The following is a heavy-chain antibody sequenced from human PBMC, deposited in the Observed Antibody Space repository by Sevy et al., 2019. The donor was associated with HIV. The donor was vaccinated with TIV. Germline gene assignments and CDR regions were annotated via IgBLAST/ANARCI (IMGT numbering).Heavy chain of an antibody. CDR3: ARIQQVVNYYNYYGLDV. CDR1: GGSFSGYY. D-gene: IGHD6-13*01. V-gene: IGHV4-34*01. CDR2: VHHSGST. Sequence: SETLSLTCSVYGGSFSGYYWSWIRQSPGRGLEWIGEVHHSGSTNYNPSFKSRVTMSVDTSKNQFSLNLGSVTAADAAVYYCARIQQVVNYYNYYGLDVWGQGTTVTVSS. J-gene: IGHJ6*02.